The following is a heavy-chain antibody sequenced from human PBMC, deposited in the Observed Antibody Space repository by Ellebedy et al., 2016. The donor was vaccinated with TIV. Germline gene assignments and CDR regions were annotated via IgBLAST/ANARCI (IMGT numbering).Heavy chain of an antibody. D-gene: IGHD2-2*01. V-gene: IGHV3-7*01. Sequence: GESLKISXAASGFTFSSYWMSWVRQAPGKGLEWVANIKQDGSEKYYVDSVKRRFTISRDNAKNSLYLQMNSLRAEDTAVYYCARDSAAMFDYWGQGTLVTVSS. CDR3: ARDSAAMFDY. CDR1: GFTFSSYW. J-gene: IGHJ4*02. CDR2: IKQDGSEK.